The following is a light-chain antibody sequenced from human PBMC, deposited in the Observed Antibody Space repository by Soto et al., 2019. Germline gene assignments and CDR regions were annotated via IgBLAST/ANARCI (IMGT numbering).Light chain of an antibody. CDR3: QQSYSFPRT. J-gene: IGKJ1*01. Sequence: DIQMTQSPSSLPASVGDRVIITCRASQSIGAYLHWYQHKPGTAPKLLIYAASTLQSGVPSRFSGSGSGTEFTLTVNNLQPEDFATYYCQQSYSFPRTFGQGTKVEIK. V-gene: IGKV1-39*01. CDR2: AAS. CDR1: QSIGAY.